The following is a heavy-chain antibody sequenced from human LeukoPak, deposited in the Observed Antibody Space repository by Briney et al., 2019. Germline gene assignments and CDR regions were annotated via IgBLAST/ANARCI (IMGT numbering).Heavy chain of an antibody. Sequence: GGSLRLSCAASGFTLSSYTMKWVRQAPGKGPECVSSISSSSSCIYSADSVKGGFTISRDNAKNSLFLQMNSSRAEDTAVYYCAKVSSGWPRNYYYYYYMDVWGKGTTVTVSS. CDR2: ISSSSSCI. CDR3: AKVSSGWPRNYYYYYYMDV. J-gene: IGHJ6*03. D-gene: IGHD6-19*01. V-gene: IGHV3-21*01. CDR1: GFTLSSYT.